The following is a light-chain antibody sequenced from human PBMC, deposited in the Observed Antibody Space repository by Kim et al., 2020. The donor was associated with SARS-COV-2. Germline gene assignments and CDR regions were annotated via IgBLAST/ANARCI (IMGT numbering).Light chain of an antibody. CDR3: AAWDDSLNGYV. Sequence: ELTQPPSASGTPGQRVTISCSGSSSNIGSNTVNWYQQLPGTAPKLLIYSNNQRPSGVPDRFSGSKSGTSASLAISGLQSDDEADYYCAAWDDSLNGYVFGTGTKVTVL. CDR1: SSNIGSNT. V-gene: IGLV1-44*01. J-gene: IGLJ1*01. CDR2: SNN.